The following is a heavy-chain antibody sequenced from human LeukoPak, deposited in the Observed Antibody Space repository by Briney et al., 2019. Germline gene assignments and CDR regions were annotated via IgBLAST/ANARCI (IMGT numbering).Heavy chain of an antibody. CDR1: GLTFSAYA. Sequence: GASVKVSCKGSGLTFSAYAITWVRQAPGEGLEWMGWIITYNGHTNYAQKFQGRVTMTTDTSTNTAYMELRRLRSDDTAVYYCAMTTMTPEEYSYIYMDVWGKGTTVTVSS. J-gene: IGHJ6*03. CDR2: IITYNGHT. CDR3: AMTTMTPEEYSYIYMDV. V-gene: IGHV1-18*01. D-gene: IGHD2/OR15-2a*01.